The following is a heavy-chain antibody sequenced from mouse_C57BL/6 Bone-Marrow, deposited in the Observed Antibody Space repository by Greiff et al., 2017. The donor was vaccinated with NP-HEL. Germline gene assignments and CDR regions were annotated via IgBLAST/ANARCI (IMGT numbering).Heavy chain of an antibody. Sequence: DVKLVESGGGLVKPGGSLKLSCAASGFTFSDYGMHWVRQAPEKGLEWVAYISSGSSTIYYADTVKGRLTISRDNAKNTLFLQMTSLRSEDTAMYYCARRYDFAYWGQGTLVTVSA. CDR2: ISSGSSTI. J-gene: IGHJ3*01. CDR1: GFTFSDYG. CDR3: ARRYDFAY. V-gene: IGHV5-17*01. D-gene: IGHD2-3*01.